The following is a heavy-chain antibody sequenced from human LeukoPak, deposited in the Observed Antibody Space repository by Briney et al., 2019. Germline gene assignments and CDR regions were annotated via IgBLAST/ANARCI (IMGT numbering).Heavy chain of an antibody. V-gene: IGHV3-15*01. CDR2: IKSKTDGGTT. D-gene: IGHD5-12*01. J-gene: IGHJ6*02. Sequence: GGSLRLSCAASGFTFSNAWMSWVRQAPGKWLEWVGRIKSKTDGGTTDYAAPVKGRFTISRDDSKNTLYLQMNSLKTEDTAVYYCTTDWLRYYYYGMDVWGQGTTVTVSS. CDR1: GFTFSNAW. CDR3: TTDWLRYYYYGMDV.